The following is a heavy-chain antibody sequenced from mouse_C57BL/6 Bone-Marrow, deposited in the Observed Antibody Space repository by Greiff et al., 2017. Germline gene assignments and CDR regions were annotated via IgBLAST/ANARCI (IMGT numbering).Heavy chain of an antibody. CDR2: IDPETGGT. V-gene: IGHV1-15*01. J-gene: IGHJ4*01. D-gene: IGHD1-1*01. CDR1: GYTFTDYE. CDR3: TRPYYYGSSYGYAMDY. Sequence: SGAELVRPGASVTLSCKASGYTFTDYEMHWVKQTPVHGLEWIGAIDPETGGTAYNQKFKGKAILTADKSSSTAYMELRSLTSEDSAVYYCTRPYYYGSSYGYAMDYWGQGTSVTVSS.